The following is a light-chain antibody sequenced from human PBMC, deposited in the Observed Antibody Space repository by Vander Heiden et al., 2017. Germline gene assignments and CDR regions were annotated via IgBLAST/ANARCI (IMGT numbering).Light chain of an antibody. Sequence: QSVLTQPPSVSGAQGQRVTIFCTGSTSTIGAGYDVHWYQQLPGTAPKLLIYDNINRPSGVPDRFSGSKSGTSASLAITGLQAEDEADYYCQSYDSSLGGHVVFGGGTKLTVL. CDR2: DNI. J-gene: IGLJ2*01. CDR3: QSYDSSLGGHVV. V-gene: IGLV1-40*01. CDR1: TSTIGAGYD.